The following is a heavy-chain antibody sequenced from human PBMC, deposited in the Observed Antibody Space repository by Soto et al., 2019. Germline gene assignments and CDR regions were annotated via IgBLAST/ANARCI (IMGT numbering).Heavy chain of an antibody. CDR2: IIPILGIA. CDR1: GGTFSSYT. CDR3: ARERPPYCSSTSCYLDYYYFDY. D-gene: IGHD2-2*01. V-gene: IGHV1-69*04. Sequence: GASVKVSCKASGGTFSSYTISWVRQAPGQGLEWMGRIIPILGIANYAQKFQGRVTITADKSTSTAYMELSSLRSEDTAVYYCARERPPYCSSTSCYLDYYYFDYWGQGTLVTVSS. J-gene: IGHJ4*02.